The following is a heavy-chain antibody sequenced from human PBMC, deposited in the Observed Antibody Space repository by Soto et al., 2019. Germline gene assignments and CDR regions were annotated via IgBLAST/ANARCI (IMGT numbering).Heavy chain of an antibody. J-gene: IGHJ4*02. CDR2: IRSKANSYAT. CDR3: TRHVADY. V-gene: IGHV3-73*01. CDR1: GFTFNDAA. Sequence: EVQLVESGGGLVQPGGSLKLSCSASGFTFNDAAMHWVRQASGKGLEWVDRIRSKANSYATAYAASVKGRFTISRDDSENTAYLQMNSLKTEDTAVYYCTRHVADYWGQGTLVTVSS.